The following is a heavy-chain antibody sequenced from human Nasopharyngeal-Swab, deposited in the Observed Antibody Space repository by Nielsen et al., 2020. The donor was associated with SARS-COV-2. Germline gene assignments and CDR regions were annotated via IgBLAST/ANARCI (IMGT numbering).Heavy chain of an antibody. CDR3: ARDLGGYDILTGYYHYYYYMDV. D-gene: IGHD3-9*01. CDR2: IYYSGST. V-gene: IGHV4-59*01. J-gene: IGHJ6*03. Sequence: WIRQPPGKGLEWIGYIYYSGSTNYNPSLKSRVIISVDTSKNQFSLKLSSVTAADTAVYYCARDLGGYDILTGYYHYYYYMDVWGKGTTVTVSS.